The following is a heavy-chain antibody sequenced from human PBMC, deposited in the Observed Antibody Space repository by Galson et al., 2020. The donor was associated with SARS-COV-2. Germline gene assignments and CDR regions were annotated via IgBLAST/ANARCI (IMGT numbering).Heavy chain of an antibody. V-gene: IGHV4-59*01. CDR1: GGSISSYY. CDR3: ARVTDLLGSEEYYFDY. D-gene: IGHD1-26*01. J-gene: IGHJ4*02. Sequence: SETLSLTCTVSGGSISSYYWSWIRQPPGKGLEWIGYIYYSGSTNYNPSLKSRVTISVDTSKNQFSLKLSSVTAADTAVYYCARVTDLLGSEEYYFDYWGQGTLVTVSS. CDR2: IYYSGST.